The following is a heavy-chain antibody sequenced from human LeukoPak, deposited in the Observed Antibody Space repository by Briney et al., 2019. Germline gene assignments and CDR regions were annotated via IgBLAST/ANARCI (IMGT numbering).Heavy chain of an antibody. Sequence: GESLKISCAASGFTFSSYGMHWVRQAPGKGLEWVAVISSDGSNKYYADSVKGRFTISRDNSKNTLYLQMNSLRAEDTAVYYCAKKDVSYFDYWGQGTLVTVSS. J-gene: IGHJ4*02. CDR1: GFTFSSYG. CDR2: ISSDGSNK. V-gene: IGHV3-30*18. D-gene: IGHD2-15*01. CDR3: AKKDVSYFDY.